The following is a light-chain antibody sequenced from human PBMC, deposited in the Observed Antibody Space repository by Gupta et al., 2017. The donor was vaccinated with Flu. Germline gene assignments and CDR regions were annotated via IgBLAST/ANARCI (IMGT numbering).Light chain of an antibody. J-gene: IGLJ3*02. Sequence: TGNRYNVGYQGATWLQQHQGHPLKVLSYSNTNRPSGISERFSASRSGNIASLTITGLQSEDEDDYYRSSWERSPSAWVFGGGTKLTVL. CDR3: SSWERSPSAWV. CDR2: SNT. CDR1: RYNVGYQG. V-gene: IGLV10-54*04.